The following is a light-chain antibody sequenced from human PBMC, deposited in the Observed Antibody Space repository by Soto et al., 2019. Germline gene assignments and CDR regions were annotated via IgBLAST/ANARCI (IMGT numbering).Light chain of an antibody. Sequence: DIQMTQSPSTLSASVGDRVTITCRASQSIRRWLAWYQQKPGKAPKLLIYDASSLESGVPSRFSGSGFGTEFTLTISSLQPDDLSSYYCQHYDNDNYSFSFGPGTKVYIK. V-gene: IGKV1-5*01. CDR1: QSIRRW. CDR2: DAS. CDR3: QHYDNDNYSFS. J-gene: IGKJ3*01.